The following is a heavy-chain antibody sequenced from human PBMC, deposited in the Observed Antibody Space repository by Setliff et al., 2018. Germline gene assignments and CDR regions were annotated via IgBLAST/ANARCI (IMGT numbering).Heavy chain of an antibody. Sequence: ASVKVSCKASGYIFSDHYMHWVRQAPGKGLEWMVWINSNGGDTNYAQTFEGRLTLTRDTSIRTTYMEPATLRSDDTAVYYCARARHFGMDVWGQGTTVTVSS. CDR3: ARARHFGMDV. J-gene: IGHJ6*02. CDR1: GYIFSDHY. CDR2: INSNGGDT. V-gene: IGHV1-2*02.